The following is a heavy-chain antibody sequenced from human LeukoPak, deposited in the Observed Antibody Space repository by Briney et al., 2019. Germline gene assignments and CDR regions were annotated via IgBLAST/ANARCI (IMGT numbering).Heavy chain of an antibody. J-gene: IGHJ4*02. CDR2: ISSNGGST. CDR3: ARRGVFDY. V-gene: IGHV3-64*01. Sequence: PGGSLRLSCAASGFTFSSYAMHWVRQAPGKGLEYVSAISSNGGSTYYANSVEGRFTISRDNSKNTLYLQMGSLRAEDMAVYYCARRGVFDYWGQGTLVTVSS. CDR1: GFTFSSYA.